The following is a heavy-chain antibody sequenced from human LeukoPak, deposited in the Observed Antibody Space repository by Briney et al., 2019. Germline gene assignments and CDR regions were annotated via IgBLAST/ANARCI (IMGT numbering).Heavy chain of an antibody. V-gene: IGHV4-39*01. CDR1: GGSISSSSYY. CDR3: ARVARKQGAFDI. D-gene: IGHD5-12*01. CDR2: IYYSGST. J-gene: IGHJ3*02. Sequence: SETLSLTCTVSGGSISSSSYYWGWIRQPPGKGLEWIGSIYYSGSTYYNPSLKSRVTISVDTSKNQFSLKLSSVTAADTAVYYCARVARKQGAFDIWGQGTMVTVSS.